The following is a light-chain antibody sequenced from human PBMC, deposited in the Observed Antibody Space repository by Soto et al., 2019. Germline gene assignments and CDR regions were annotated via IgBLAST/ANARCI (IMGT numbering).Light chain of an antibody. Sequence: QSALTQPASVSGSPGQSITISCTGTSSDIGAYNSVSWYQQYPGRAPKLMIYEVSNRPSGVSARFSASKSGNTASLTISGLQAEDEADYYCNSRGGSRPCYVFGTGTKVTVL. CDR2: EVS. CDR1: SSDIGAYNS. J-gene: IGLJ1*01. CDR3: NSRGGSRPCYV. V-gene: IGLV2-14*01.